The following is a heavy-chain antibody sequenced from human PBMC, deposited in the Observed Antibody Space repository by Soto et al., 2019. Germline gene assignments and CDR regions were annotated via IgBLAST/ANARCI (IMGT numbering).Heavy chain of an antibody. CDR1: GFTFSSYA. Sequence: GGSLRLSCAASGFTFSSYAMSWVRQAPGKGLEWVSAISGSGGKTFYADSVRGRFTISRDNSKNTLYLQMDSLRADDTAVYYCARGDTAMITIPFDYWGQGTLVTVSS. V-gene: IGHV3-23*01. D-gene: IGHD5-18*01. CDR3: ARGDTAMITIPFDY. CDR2: ISGSGGKT. J-gene: IGHJ4*02.